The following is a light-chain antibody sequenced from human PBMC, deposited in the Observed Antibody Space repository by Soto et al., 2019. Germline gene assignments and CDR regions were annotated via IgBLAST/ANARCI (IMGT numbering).Light chain of an antibody. CDR1: QSVSSN. J-gene: IGKJ1*01. CDR2: RAS. CDR3: QQYNNWPRT. V-gene: IGKV3-15*01. Sequence: EIVMTQSPATLSVSPGERATLSCRASQSVSSNLAWYQQKPGQAPRLLIYRASTRATGIPARFSGSGSGSEFTLSISSLQSEDFAVYYCQQYNNWPRTLGQGTKVEIK.